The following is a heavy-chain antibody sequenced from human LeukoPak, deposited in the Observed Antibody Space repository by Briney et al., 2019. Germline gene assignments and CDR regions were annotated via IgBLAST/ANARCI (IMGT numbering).Heavy chain of an antibody. CDR3: VRVRDGYYYYYYMDV. J-gene: IGHJ6*03. CDR1: EFSFAAYR. CDR2: INWNGGST. D-gene: IGHD5-24*01. V-gene: IGHV3-20*04. Sequence: PGGSLRLSCADPEFSFAAYRLSSVCQAPGKGLEWVSGINWNGGSTGYADSVKGRFTISRDNAKNSLYLQMNSLRAEDTALNYFVRVRDGYYYYYYMDVWGKGTTVTVSS.